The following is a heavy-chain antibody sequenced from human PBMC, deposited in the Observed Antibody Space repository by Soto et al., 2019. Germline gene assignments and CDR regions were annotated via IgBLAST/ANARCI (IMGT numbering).Heavy chain of an antibody. V-gene: IGHV3-74*01. CDR2: INSDGSST. J-gene: IGHJ6*02. D-gene: IGHD3-22*01. Sequence: GGSLRLSCAASGFTFSSYWMHWVRQAPGKGLVWVSRINSDGSSTSYADSVKGRFTISRDNAKNTLYLQMNSLRAEDTAVYYCASGGITMIVMADYGMDVWGQGTTVTVSS. CDR3: ASGGITMIVMADYGMDV. CDR1: GFTFSSYW.